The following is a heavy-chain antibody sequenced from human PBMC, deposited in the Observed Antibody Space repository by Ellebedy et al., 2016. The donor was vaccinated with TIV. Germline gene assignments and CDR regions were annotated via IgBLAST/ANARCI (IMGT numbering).Heavy chain of an antibody. Sequence: PGGSLRLSCAASGFTFSDYYMSWIRQAPGKGMEWVSYISSSSSYTNYADSVKGRFTISRDNAKNSLYLQMNSLRAEDTAVYYCAIGQLRLGELSLAPFDYWGQGTLVTVSS. J-gene: IGHJ4*02. V-gene: IGHV3-11*06. CDR2: ISSSSSYT. CDR3: AIGQLRLGELSLAPFDY. CDR1: GFTFSDYY. D-gene: IGHD3-16*02.